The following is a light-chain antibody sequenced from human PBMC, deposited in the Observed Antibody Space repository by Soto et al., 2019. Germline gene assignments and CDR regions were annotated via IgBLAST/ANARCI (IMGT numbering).Light chain of an antibody. CDR1: QGISNY. Sequence: DIQMTQSPSSLSAFVGDSVTFTCRASQGISNYLAWYHQKPGKVPKLLVYAASTLHSQVPSRISGSGSGTEFTRTIRSLQPEDVGTYYCQHYHSPPFTFGPGTKLEIK. CDR3: QHYHSPPFT. CDR2: AAS. J-gene: IGKJ3*01. V-gene: IGKV1-27*01.